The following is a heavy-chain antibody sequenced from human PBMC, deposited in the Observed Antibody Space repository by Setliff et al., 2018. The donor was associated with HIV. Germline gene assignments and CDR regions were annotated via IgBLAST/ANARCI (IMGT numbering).Heavy chain of an antibody. Sequence: ETLSLTCTVSGVSFTSSDWWVWFRQPPGKGLEWVGEVYYGGATKYNPSLESRLAISMDKSKNQFSLNLSSVTTADTAVYYCARGGASSKYFQHWGQGTLVTVSS. J-gene: IGHJ1*01. CDR3: ARGGASSKYFQH. V-gene: IGHV4-4*02. CDR1: GVSFTSSDW. D-gene: IGHD3-16*01. CDR2: VYYGGAT.